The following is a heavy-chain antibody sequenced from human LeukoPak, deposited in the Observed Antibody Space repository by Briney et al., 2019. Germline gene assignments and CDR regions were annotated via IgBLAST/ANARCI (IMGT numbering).Heavy chain of an antibody. CDR3: ARVLGDYYYDSSGYYYVN. CDR1: GGSISSYY. V-gene: IGHV4-59*01. Sequence: PSETLSLTCTVSGGSISSYYWSWIRQPPGKGLEWIGYIYYSGSTNYNPSLKSRVTISVDTSKNQFSLKLSSVTAADTAVYYCARVLGDYYYDSSGYYYVNWGQGILVTVSS. CDR2: IYYSGST. J-gene: IGHJ4*02. D-gene: IGHD3-22*01.